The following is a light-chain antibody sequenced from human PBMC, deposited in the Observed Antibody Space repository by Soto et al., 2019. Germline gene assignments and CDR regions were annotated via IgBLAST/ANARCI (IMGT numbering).Light chain of an antibody. CDR1: SSNIGSNY. CDR2: RNS. V-gene: IGLV1-47*01. Sequence: QTVVTQPPSASGTPGQRVTISCSGSSSNIGSNYVYWYQQLPGTVPQLLIYRNSERPSGVPDRFSGSKSGTSASLAISGRRSEDDADYYCAAWDDSLSGVVFGGGTKLTIL. J-gene: IGLJ2*01. CDR3: AAWDDSLSGVV.